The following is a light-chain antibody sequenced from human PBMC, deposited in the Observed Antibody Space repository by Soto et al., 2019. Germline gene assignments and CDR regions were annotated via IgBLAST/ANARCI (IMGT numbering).Light chain of an antibody. CDR2: DAS. J-gene: IGKJ1*01. CDR3: QQYSSYSWT. V-gene: IGKV1-5*01. CDR1: QSISSW. Sequence: DIQMTQSPSTLSASVGDRVTITCRASQSISSWLAWYQQEPGKAPKLLIYDASSLESGVPSRFSGSGSGTEFTLTISSLQPDDFATYYCQQYSSYSWTFGQGTKVDIK.